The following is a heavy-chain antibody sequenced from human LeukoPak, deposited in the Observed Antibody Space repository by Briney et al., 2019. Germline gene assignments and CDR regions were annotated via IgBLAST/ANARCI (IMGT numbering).Heavy chain of an antibody. CDR1: GFTFSNYA. CDR2: ISGSGTIT. CDR3: ARDRVTAFGGGNWFDP. Sequence: GGSLRLSCAASGFTFSNYAMNWVRQAPGKGLEWVSTISGSGTITHYADSVKGRFTVSRDNSKNTLSLQVNSLRAEDTAVYYCARDRVTAFGGGNWFDPWGQGTLVTVSS. D-gene: IGHD3-16*01. V-gene: IGHV3-23*01. J-gene: IGHJ5*02.